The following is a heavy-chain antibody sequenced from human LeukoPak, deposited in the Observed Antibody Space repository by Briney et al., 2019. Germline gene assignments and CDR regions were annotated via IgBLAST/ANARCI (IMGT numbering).Heavy chain of an antibody. CDR3: VRQDGSGEYYFDY. J-gene: IGHJ4*02. V-gene: IGHV5-51*01. D-gene: IGHD3-10*01. CDR2: IYPGDSDT. Sequence: GASRKISGKGSGYRFTFYWIGWVRQMPGKGLDWMGIIYPGDSDTRYSPSFQGQVTISADKSISTAYLQWSSLKASDTAMYYCVRQDGSGEYYFDYWGQGTLVTVSS. CDR1: GYRFTFYW.